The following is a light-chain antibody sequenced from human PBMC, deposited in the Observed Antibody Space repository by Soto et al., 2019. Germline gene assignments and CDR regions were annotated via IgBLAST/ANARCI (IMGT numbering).Light chain of an antibody. V-gene: IGKV3-11*01. J-gene: IGKJ3*01. Sequence: EIVLTQSPATLSLSPGERATLSCRASQSVSSYLAWYQQKPGQAPRLLIYDASNRATGIPARFSGSESGTDFTLTISSLEPEDFAVYYWQQRSNWPPLTFGPGNKVDIK. CDR3: QQRSNWPPLT. CDR1: QSVSSY. CDR2: DAS.